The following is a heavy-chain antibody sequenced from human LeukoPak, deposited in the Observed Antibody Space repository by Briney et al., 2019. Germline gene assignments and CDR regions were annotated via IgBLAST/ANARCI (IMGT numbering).Heavy chain of an antibody. CDR1: GFTFSSYS. J-gene: IGHJ4*02. V-gene: IGHV3-21*01. CDR2: ISSSSYI. Sequence: PGGSLRLSCAASGFTFSSYSMNWVRQAPGKGLEWVSSISSSSYIYYADSVKGRFTISRDNAKNSLYLQMNSLRAEDTAVYYCARAGQWLPFDYWGQGTLVTVSS. CDR3: ARAGQWLPFDY. D-gene: IGHD5-12*01.